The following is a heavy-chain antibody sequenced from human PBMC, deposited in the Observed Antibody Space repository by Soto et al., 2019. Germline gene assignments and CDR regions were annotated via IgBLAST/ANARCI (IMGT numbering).Heavy chain of an antibody. J-gene: IGHJ4*02. CDR2: ISGSGGTT. V-gene: IGHV3-23*01. CDR1: GFTFTNYA. Sequence: GGSLRLSCAASGFTFTNYAMSWVRQAPGKGPEWVSAISGSGGTTYYADSVKGRFTISRDNSKNGLYLQMNGLRAEDTAIYYCAKDVQSGTNWYFRCLDNWGQGTVVTVSS. CDR3: AKDVQSGTNWYFRCLDN. D-gene: IGHD7-27*01.